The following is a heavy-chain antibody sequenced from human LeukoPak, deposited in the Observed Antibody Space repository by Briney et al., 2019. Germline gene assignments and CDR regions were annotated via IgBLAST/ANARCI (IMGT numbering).Heavy chain of an antibody. V-gene: IGHV3-23*01. J-gene: IGHJ4*02. CDR1: GFTFSSYG. CDR2: ISGGGGST. CDR3: AKGPRYDFWSGYSYYFDY. Sequence: PGGSLRLSCAASGFTFSSYGMHWVRQAPGKGLEWVSAISGGGGSTYYADSVKGRFTISRDNSKNTLYLQMNSLRAEDTAAYYCAKGPRYDFWSGYSYYFDYWGQGTLVTVSS. D-gene: IGHD3-3*01.